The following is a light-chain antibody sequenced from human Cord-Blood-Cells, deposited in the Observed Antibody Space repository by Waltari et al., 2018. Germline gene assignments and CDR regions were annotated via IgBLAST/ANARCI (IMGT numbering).Light chain of an antibody. CDR2: KDS. V-gene: IGLV3-25*03. CDR1: ALAKQY. J-gene: IGLJ3*02. CDR3: QSADSSGTWV. Sequence: SYEPTQPPPVPVSPGQTARITCSGDALAKQYAYWYQQTPGQAPVLGIYKDSERPSGIPERFSGSSSGTTVTLTISGVQAEDEADYYCQSADSSGTWVFGGGTKLTVL.